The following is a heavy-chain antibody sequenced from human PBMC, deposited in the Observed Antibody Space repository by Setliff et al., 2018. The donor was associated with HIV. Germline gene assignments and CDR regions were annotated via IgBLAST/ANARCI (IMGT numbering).Heavy chain of an antibody. D-gene: IGHD3-22*01. CDR1: GYTFTGYY. Sequence: VAPVKVSCKASGYTFTGYYMYWVRQAPGQGLQWVGWINPNSGGTKYAQKFQGRVTMNRDTSISTAYMELTMVGYDDTAVYYCVRGAYYYEIIGYPRVPFDIWGQGTMVPVAS. CDR3: VRGAYYYEIIGYPRVPFDI. CDR2: INPNSGGT. J-gene: IGHJ3*02. V-gene: IGHV1-2*02.